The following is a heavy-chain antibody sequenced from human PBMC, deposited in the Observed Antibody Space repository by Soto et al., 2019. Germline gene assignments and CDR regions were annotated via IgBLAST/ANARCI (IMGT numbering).Heavy chain of an antibody. CDR1: GGSISSRSHY. V-gene: IGHV4-39*02. J-gene: IGHJ6*02. CDR3: ARSDYASGMDV. D-gene: IGHD4-17*01. CDR2: SFYSGRT. Sequence: QLELQESGPGLVKPSETLSLSCTVSGGSISSRSHYWGWTRQPLGKGLEWIGSSFYSGRTYYNTSLKSRATISEDTSKNHYALKLSSVTAEDTAVYYGARSDYASGMDVWGQGTTVTVSS.